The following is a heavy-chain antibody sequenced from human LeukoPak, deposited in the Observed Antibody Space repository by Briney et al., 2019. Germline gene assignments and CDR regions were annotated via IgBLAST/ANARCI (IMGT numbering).Heavy chain of an antibody. CDR3: ARGGTMIDDGMDV. CDR1: GYTFTSYG. D-gene: IGHD3-22*01. CDR2: ISAYNGNT. Sequence: ASVKVSCKASGYTFTSYGISWVRQAPGQGLEWMGWISAYNGNTNYAQKLQGRVTMTTDKSTSTAYMELSSLRFEDTAVYYCARGGTMIDDGMDVWGQGTTVTVSS. J-gene: IGHJ6*02. V-gene: IGHV1-18*01.